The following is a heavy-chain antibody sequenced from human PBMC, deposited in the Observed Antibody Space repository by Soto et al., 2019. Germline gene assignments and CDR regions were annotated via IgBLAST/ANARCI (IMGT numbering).Heavy chain of an antibody. J-gene: IGHJ4*02. CDR2: IIPIFGTA. Sequence: QVQLVQSGAEVKKPGSSVKVSCKASGGTFSSYAISWVRQAPGQGLEWMGGIIPIFGTADYARKFQGRVTITADESRSTGYRELSDLRSEDTAVYYCARDTYCYGYPPGYWGQGTLVTVSS. CDR1: GGTFSSYA. D-gene: IGHD5-18*01. V-gene: IGHV1-69*12. CDR3: ARDTYCYGYPPGY.